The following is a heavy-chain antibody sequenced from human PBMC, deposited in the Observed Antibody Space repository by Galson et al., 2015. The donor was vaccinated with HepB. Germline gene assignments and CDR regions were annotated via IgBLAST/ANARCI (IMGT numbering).Heavy chain of an antibody. CDR2: ISSSSSYI. V-gene: IGHV3-21*01. Sequence: SLRLSCAASGFTFSSYSMNWVRQAPGKGLEWVSSISSSSSYIYYADSVKGRFTISRDNAKNSLYLQMNSLRAEDTAVYYCARDGTIVVGATDAFDIWGQGTMVTVSS. CDR3: ARDGTIVVGATDAFDI. CDR1: GFTFSSYS. D-gene: IGHD1-26*01. J-gene: IGHJ3*02.